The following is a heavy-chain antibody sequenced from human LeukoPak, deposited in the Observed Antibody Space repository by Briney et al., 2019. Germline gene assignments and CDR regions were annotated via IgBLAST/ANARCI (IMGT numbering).Heavy chain of an antibody. CDR2: ISSSSSYI. V-gene: IGHV3-21*01. CDR3: ARDLPIVVVKGDDFDY. J-gene: IGHJ4*02. Sequence: PGGSLRLSCAASGFTFSSYSMNWVRQAPGKGLEWVSSISSSSSYIYYADSVKGRFTISRDNAKNSLYLQMNSLRAEDTAVYYCARDLPIVVVKGDDFDYWGQGTLVTVSS. D-gene: IGHD3-22*01. CDR1: GFTFSSYS.